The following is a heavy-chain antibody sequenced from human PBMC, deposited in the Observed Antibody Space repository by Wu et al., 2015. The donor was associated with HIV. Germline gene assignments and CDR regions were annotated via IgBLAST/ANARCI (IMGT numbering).Heavy chain of an antibody. J-gene: IGHJ6*04. D-gene: IGHD3/OR15-3a*01. CDR2: ISGYNGNT. Sequence: QVQLVQSGGEVKKPGASVKVSCKASGYTFTSHGISWVRQAPGQGLEWMGWISGYNGNTNYAQNLQGRVTMTRDPSTTTAYLELKNLRSDDTAVYYCARAAFMIFGVGHHEGLPHDVWGKGTTVIVSS. V-gene: IGHV1-18*01. CDR1: GYTFTSHG. CDR3: ARAAFMIFGVGHHEGLPHDV.